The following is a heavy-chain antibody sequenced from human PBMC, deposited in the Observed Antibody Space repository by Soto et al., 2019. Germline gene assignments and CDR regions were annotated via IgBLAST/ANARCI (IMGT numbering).Heavy chain of an antibody. CDR3: ATVHNTSRSFDY. V-gene: IGHV3-23*01. J-gene: IGHJ4*02. CDR2: TGGTGRTT. Sequence: RWSLRLSCAASGFTFSIYAMTWCRQAPGKGLEWVSTTGGTGRTTYYADSVKGRFTVSRDNSKNTLDLQMSSLRAEDTAVYYCATVHNTSRSFDYWGQGTLVTAPQ. CDR1: GFTFSIYA. D-gene: IGHD1-1*01.